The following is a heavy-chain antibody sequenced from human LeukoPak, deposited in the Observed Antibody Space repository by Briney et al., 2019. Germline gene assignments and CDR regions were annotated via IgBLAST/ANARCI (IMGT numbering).Heavy chain of an antibody. CDR1: GGSFSGYY. CDR2: INHSGST. D-gene: IGHD3-9*01. V-gene: IGHV4-34*01. Sequence: SETLSLTCAVYGGSFSGYYWSWIRQPPGKWQEWIGEINHSGSTNYNPSLKSRVTISVDTSKNQFSLKLSSVTAADTAVYYCARGRGYDILTGSNFDYWGQGTLVTVSS. J-gene: IGHJ4*02. CDR3: ARGRGYDILTGSNFDY.